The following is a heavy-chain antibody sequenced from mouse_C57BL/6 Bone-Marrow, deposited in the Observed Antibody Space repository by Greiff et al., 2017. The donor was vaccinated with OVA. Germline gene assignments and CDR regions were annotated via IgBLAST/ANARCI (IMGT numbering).Heavy chain of an antibody. Sequence: QVQLQQSGPELVKPGASVKISCKASGYAFSSSWMNWVKQRPGKGLEWIGRIYPGDGDTTYNGKFKGKATLTADKSSRTAYMQLSGLTSEDSAVYFCARGGSPYYWGQGTTLTVSS. CDR2: IYPGDGDT. CDR3: ARGGSPYY. V-gene: IGHV1-82*01. CDR1: GYAFSSSW. D-gene: IGHD1-1*02. J-gene: IGHJ2*01.